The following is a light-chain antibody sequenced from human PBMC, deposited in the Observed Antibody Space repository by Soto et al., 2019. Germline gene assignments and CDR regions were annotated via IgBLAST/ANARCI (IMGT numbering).Light chain of an antibody. CDR2: AAS. Sequence: DIHMTQSPSSVSASVGHIFTITCRASQGISRWLAWYQKKQGKAPKLLIYAASSLQSGVPSRLSGSGYGTDLTLTISSMQNEDFATYYCQQANSFPITFGHGTRLEIK. V-gene: IGKV1-12*01. CDR3: QQANSFPIT. CDR1: QGISRW. J-gene: IGKJ5*01.